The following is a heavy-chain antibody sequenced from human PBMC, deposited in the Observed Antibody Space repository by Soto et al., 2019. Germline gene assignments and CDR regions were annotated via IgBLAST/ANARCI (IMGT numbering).Heavy chain of an antibody. CDR3: ARDRFSGYAWEGSGWDKVDF. CDR2: INPNSGGT. CDR1: GYTFTGYY. D-gene: IGHD5-12*01. J-gene: IGHJ4*02. Sequence: QVQLVQSGAEVKKPGASVKVSCKASGYTFTGYYIHWVRQAPGQGLEWMGWINPNSGGTNVAQKFQGRVTMTRDTSISSVYMQLSSLRYDDTAVYYCARDRFSGYAWEGSGWDKVDFWGQGTLVTVSS. V-gene: IGHV1-2*02.